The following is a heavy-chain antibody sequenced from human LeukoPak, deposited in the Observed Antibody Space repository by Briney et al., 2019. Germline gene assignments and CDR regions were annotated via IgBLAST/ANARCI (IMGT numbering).Heavy chain of an antibody. CDR2: IYYSGST. J-gene: IGHJ3*02. CDR3: ARHTRPGYSGYENAFGI. V-gene: IGHV4-59*08. CDR1: GGSITGYY. D-gene: IGHD5-12*01. Sequence: PSETLSLTCTVSGGSITGYYWSWIRQPPGKGLEWIGYIYYSGSTNYNPSLKSRVTISVDTSNNQFSLKLSSVTAADTAVYYCARHTRPGYSGYENAFGIWGQGTMVTVSS.